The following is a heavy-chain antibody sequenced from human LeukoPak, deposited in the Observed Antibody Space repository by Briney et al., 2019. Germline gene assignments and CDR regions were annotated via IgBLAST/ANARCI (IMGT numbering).Heavy chain of an antibody. D-gene: IGHD4-17*01. CDR3: AKDRGNDYGVFDY. CDR2: ISSGSGTT. Sequence: GGSLRLSCAASGFIFSSYSMNWVRQTPGKGLEWISYISSGSGTTYYGDSVQGRFITSRDNAKNSLHLQMNSLRAEDTGVYYCAKDRGNDYGVFDYWGQGILVTVSS. CDR1: GFIFSSYS. J-gene: IGHJ4*02. V-gene: IGHV3-48*01.